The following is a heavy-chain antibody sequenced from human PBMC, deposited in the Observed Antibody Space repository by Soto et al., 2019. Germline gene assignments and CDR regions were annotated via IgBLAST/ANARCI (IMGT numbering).Heavy chain of an antibody. D-gene: IGHD2-2*01. Sequence: PSETLSLTCTVCGDSISGYYWYWIRQPAGKGLEWIGRMYTSGITNYNPSLKSRVTMSVDTSKNQFSLKLTSVTAADTAVYYCARDDKGVSAAMLYWGQGTLVTVSS. J-gene: IGHJ4*02. CDR3: ARDDKGVSAAMLY. CDR2: MYTSGIT. V-gene: IGHV4-4*07. CDR1: GDSISGYY.